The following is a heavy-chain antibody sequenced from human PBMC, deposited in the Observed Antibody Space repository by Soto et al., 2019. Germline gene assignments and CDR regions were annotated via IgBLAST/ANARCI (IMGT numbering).Heavy chain of an antibody. V-gene: IGHV4-30-4*01. D-gene: IGHD6-13*01. CDR2: IYYSGST. Sequence: SETLSLTCTVSGGSISSGDYYWSWIRQPPGKGLEWIGYIYYSGSTYYNPSLKSRVTISVDTSKNQFSLKLSSVTAADTAAYYCARERPDGSRLDPWGQGTLVTVSS. J-gene: IGHJ5*02. CDR3: ARERPDGSRLDP. CDR1: GGSISSGDYY.